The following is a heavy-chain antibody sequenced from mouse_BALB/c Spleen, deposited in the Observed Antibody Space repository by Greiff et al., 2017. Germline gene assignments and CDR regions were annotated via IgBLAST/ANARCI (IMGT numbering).Heavy chain of an antibody. Sequence: QVQLQQPGAELVRPGASVKLSCKASGYTFTSYWINWVKQRPGQGLEWIGNIYPSDSYTNYNQKFKDKATLTVDKSSSTAYMQLSSPTSEDSAVYYCTRTGTDAMDYWGQGTSVTVSS. CDR2: IYPSDSYT. CDR3: TRTGTDAMDY. V-gene: IGHV1-69*02. J-gene: IGHJ4*01. D-gene: IGHD4-1*01. CDR1: GYTFTSYW.